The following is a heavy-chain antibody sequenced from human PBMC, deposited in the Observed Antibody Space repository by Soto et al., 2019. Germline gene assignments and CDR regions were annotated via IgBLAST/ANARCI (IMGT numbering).Heavy chain of an antibody. J-gene: IGHJ4*02. CDR2: INHSGST. Sequence: PSETLSLTCAVYGGSFSGYYWSWIRQPPGKGLKWIGEINHSGSTNYNPSLKSRVTISVDTSKNQFSLKLSSVTAADTAVYYCARDYYDSSGRPTIDYWGQGTLVTVSS. CDR1: GGSFSGYY. V-gene: IGHV4-34*01. D-gene: IGHD3-22*01. CDR3: ARDYYDSSGRPTIDY.